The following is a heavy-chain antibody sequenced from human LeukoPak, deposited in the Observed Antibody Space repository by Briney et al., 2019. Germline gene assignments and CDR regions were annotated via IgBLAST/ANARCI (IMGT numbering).Heavy chain of an antibody. V-gene: IGHV3-7*04. CDR2: IEKDGSEK. CDR1: GFTFSSYW. J-gene: IGHJ4*02. D-gene: IGHD2-15*01. CDR3: VGGAGWQSDY. Sequence: VGSLRLSCVASGFTFSSYWMNWVRQAPGKGPEWVANIEKDGSEKNYVDSVKGRFTISRDNAKSSVYLQMNNLRAEDTAAYYCVGGAGWQSDYWGQGTPVAVSS.